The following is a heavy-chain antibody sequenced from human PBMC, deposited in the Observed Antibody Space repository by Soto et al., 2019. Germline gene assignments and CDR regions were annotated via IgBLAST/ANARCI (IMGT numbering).Heavy chain of an antibody. J-gene: IGHJ4*02. V-gene: IGHV4-4*02. CDR2: IYHSGST. D-gene: IGHD2-8*02. CDR1: GGSISSSSG. Sequence: SETLSLTCAVSGGSISSSSGWSWVRQSPGKGLEWIGEIYHSGSTNYNPSLKSRVTISVDTSKNQFSLKLTSVTAADTAVYYCARDKITGLFDYWGQGTLVTVSS. CDR3: ARDKITGLFDY.